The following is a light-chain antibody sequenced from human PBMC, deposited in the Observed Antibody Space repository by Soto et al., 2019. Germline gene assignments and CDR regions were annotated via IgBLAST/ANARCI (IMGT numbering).Light chain of an antibody. Sequence: QSVLTQPPSASGTPGQRVAISCSGGSSNIGSNTLNWYQQFPGTAPKLLIYNNDQRPSGVPDRFSGSKSGTSASLAISGLQSEDEADYYCATWDDSLNGWVFGGGTKVTVL. CDR1: SSNIGSNT. CDR2: NND. V-gene: IGLV1-44*01. J-gene: IGLJ3*02. CDR3: ATWDDSLNGWV.